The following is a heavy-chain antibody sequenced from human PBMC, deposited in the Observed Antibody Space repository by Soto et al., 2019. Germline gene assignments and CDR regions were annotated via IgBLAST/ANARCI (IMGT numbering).Heavy chain of an antibody. Sequence: PSETLSLTCTVSGGSISSYYWSWIRQPPGKGLEWIVYIYYSGITNYNPSLKSRVTISVDTSKNQFSLKLSSVTAADTAVYYCARVRYYDSSGDFDYWGQGTLVTVSS. CDR1: GGSISSYY. J-gene: IGHJ4*02. CDR3: ARVRYYDSSGDFDY. V-gene: IGHV4-59*01. CDR2: IYYSGIT. D-gene: IGHD3-22*01.